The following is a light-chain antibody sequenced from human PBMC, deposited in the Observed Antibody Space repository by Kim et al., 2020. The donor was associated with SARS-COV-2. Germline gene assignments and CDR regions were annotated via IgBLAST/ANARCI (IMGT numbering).Light chain of an antibody. V-gene: IGLV2-8*01. J-gene: IGLJ7*01. Sequence: QSVLAQPPSASGSPGQSVTVSCTGTSSDVGGYDYVSWYQQHPGKAPTLIIYEVSQRPSGVPDRFSASKSGNTASLTVSGLQPDDEALYFCCSYAGDNRLVFGGGTQLTVL. CDR2: EVS. CDR1: SSDVGGYDY. CDR3: CSYAGDNRLV.